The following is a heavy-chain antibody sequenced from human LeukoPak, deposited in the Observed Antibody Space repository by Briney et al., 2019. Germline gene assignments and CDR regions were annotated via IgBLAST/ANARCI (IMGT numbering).Heavy chain of an antibody. V-gene: IGHV4-59*01. CDR1: GGSISSYY. Sequence: SETLSLTCTVSGGSISSYYWSWIRQPPGKGLEWIGYIYYSGSTNHNPSLKSRVTISVDTSKNQFSLKLSSVTAADTAVYYCARDYGGNLSFDYWGQGTLVTVSS. J-gene: IGHJ4*02. D-gene: IGHD4-23*01. CDR3: ARDYGGNLSFDY. CDR2: IYYSGST.